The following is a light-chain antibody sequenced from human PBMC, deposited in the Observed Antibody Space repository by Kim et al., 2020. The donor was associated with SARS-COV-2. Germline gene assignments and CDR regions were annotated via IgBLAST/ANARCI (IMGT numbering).Light chain of an antibody. CDR3: YSAADNNLALV. V-gene: IGLV3-27*01. CDR1: VLAKKY. Sequence: SAGRTARNTCCGDVLAKKYARWFQQKPGQAPVLVIYKDSERPSGIPERFSGSSSGTTVTLTISGAQVEDEADYYCYSAADNNLALVFGGGTKLTVL. J-gene: IGLJ3*02. CDR2: KDS.